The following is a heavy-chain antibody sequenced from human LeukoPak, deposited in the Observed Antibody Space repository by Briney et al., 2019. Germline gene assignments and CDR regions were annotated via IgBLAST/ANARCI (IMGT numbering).Heavy chain of an antibody. V-gene: IGHV3-21*01. CDR2: ISASGSYV. CDR1: GFNFNDYS. J-gene: IGHJ3*01. Sequence: GGSLRLSCVASGFNFNDYSFIWVRQAPGKGLEFVSYISASGSYVFYADSVKGRFTMSRDNARSSLSLQMNSLRVEDTAVYYCASIEMATVRSTCDAFDLWGQGTTVTVSS. D-gene: IGHD5-24*01. CDR3: ASIEMATVRSTCDAFDL.